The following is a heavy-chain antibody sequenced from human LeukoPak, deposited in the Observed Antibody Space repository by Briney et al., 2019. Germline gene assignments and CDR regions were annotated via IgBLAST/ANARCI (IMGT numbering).Heavy chain of an antibody. D-gene: IGHD1-26*01. Sequence: SETLSLTCAVYGDSFSAYYWSWLRQSPGKGLEWIGEVNHGGSTNYNPSLKSRVTISVDTSKNQFSLKLASVTAADSGVYYCAREGGSNTLRFDYWGQGTLITVSS. CDR2: VNHGGST. CDR3: AREGGSNTLRFDY. CDR1: GDSFSAYY. V-gene: IGHV4-34*01. J-gene: IGHJ4*02.